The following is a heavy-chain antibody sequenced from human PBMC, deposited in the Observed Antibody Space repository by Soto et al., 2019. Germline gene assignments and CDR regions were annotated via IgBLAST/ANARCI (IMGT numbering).Heavy chain of an antibody. D-gene: IGHD1-26*01. Sequence: GGSLRLSCAASGFTFSSYNMNWVRQAPGKGLEWVSSISSSSSYIYYADSVKGRFTISRDNAKNSLYLQMSSLRSEDTAVYYCVRFADYVGDRYYGMDVWGQGTTVTVSS. J-gene: IGHJ6*02. V-gene: IGHV3-21*04. CDR1: GFTFSSYN. CDR2: ISSSSSYI. CDR3: VRFADYVGDRYYGMDV.